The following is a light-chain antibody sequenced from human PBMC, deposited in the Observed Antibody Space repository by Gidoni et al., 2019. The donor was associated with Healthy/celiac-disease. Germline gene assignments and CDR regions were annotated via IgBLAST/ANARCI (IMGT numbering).Light chain of an antibody. CDR3: QQYGSSRWT. CDR1: QSVSSSY. CDR2: GAS. J-gene: IGKJ1*01. Sequence: EMACTQSPGTLSSSPGERATLSCRASQSVSSSYLAWYQQKPGQAPRLLIYGASSRATGIPDRFSGSGSGTDFTLTISRLEPEDFAVYYCQQYGSSRWTFGQGTKVEIK. V-gene: IGKV3-20*01.